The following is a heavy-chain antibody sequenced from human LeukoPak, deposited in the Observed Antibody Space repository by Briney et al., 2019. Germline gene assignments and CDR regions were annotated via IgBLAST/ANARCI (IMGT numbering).Heavy chain of an antibody. V-gene: IGHV3-30*01. J-gene: IGHJ6*03. D-gene: IGHD6-13*01. CDR2: ISYDGSNK. Sequence: GGSLRLSCAASGFTFSSYAMHWVRQAPGKGLEWVAVISYDGSNKHYADSVKGRFTISRDNSKNTLYLQMNSLRAEDTAVYYCARDRFDVGAADYMDVWGKGTTVTVSS. CDR1: GFTFSSYA. CDR3: ARDRFDVGAADYMDV.